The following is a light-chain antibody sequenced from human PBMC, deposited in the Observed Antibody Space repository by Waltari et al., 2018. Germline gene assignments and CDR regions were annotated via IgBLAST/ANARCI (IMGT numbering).Light chain of an antibody. CDR2: KAS. Sequence: DIQMTQSPSTLSASVGDRVTITCRASQSIGGWLAWYQQKPGKAPNLLIFKASFLEGGVPSRFSGSGSGTDFTLTISSLEPEDFAVYYCQQRSNWPLTFGPGTKVDIK. CDR1: QSIGGW. J-gene: IGKJ3*01. CDR3: QQRSNWPLT. V-gene: IGKV1-5*03.